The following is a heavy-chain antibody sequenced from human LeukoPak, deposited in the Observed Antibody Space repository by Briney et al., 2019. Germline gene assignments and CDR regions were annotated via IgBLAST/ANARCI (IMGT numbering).Heavy chain of an antibody. CDR1: AFTLNNYA. V-gene: IGHV3-23*01. J-gene: IGHJ6*02. Sequence: GGSLRLSCAASAFTLNNYAMNWVRQAPGKVLEWVSVISGSGGPTYYADSVKGRFPISRDSSKNTLYLQMNSLRAEDTAVYYCAKVSGGGLYYDGMDVWGQGTTVTVSS. CDR2: ISGSGGPT. D-gene: IGHD1-14*01. CDR3: AKVSGGGLYYDGMDV.